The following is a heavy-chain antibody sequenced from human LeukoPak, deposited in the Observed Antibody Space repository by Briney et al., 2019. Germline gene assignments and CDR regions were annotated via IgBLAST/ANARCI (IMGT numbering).Heavy chain of an antibody. CDR2: IRYDGSNK. CDR3: AKDRASYCSSTRCYVAY. V-gene: IGHV3-30*02. J-gene: IGHJ4*02. CDR1: GFTFSDYW. Sequence: GGSLRLSCAVSGFTFSDYWMTWVRQAPGKGLEWVAFIRYDGSNKYYADSVKGRFTISRDNSKNTLYLQMNSLTAEDTAVYYCAKDRASYCSSTRCYVAYWGQGTLVTVSS. D-gene: IGHD2-2*01.